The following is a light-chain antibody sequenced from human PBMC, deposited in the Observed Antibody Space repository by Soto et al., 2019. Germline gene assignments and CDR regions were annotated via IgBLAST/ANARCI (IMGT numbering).Light chain of an antibody. CDR3: QHPTNSPGA. CDR1: HSVSDS. V-gene: IGKV3-15*01. CDR2: GAS. Sequence: PRAPDDRTWSSWEEYNISCMCYHSVSDSLAWYQQKPGQAPRLLIYGASSRATGIPDRFSGSGSGTDFTLTISSLKSEDSAVYSCQHPTNSPGAFGQGTKVDI. J-gene: IGKJ1*01.